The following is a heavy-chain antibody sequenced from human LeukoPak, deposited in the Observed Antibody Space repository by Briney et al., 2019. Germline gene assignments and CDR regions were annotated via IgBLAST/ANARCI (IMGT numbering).Heavy chain of an antibody. CDR1: GFTFSSYE. J-gene: IGHJ2*01. CDR2: ISSSGSTI. V-gene: IGHV3-48*03. Sequence: PGGSLRLSCAASGFTFSSYEMNWVRQAPGKGLEWVSYISSSGSTIYYADSVKGRFTISRDNAKNSLYLQMNSLRAEDTAVYYCARDIHYYDSSGYRYWYFDLWGRGTLVTVSS. CDR3: ARDIHYYDSSGYRYWYFDL. D-gene: IGHD3-22*01.